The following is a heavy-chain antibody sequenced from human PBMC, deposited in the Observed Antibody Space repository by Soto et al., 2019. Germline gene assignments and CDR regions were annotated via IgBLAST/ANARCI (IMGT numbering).Heavy chain of an antibody. Sequence: GGSLRLSCAASGFTFSSYGMHWVRQAPGKGLEWVAVIWYDGSNKYYADSVKGRFTISRDNSKNTLYLQMNSLRAEDTAVYYCARSIVVVTATPFDYWGQGTLVTVSS. J-gene: IGHJ4*02. CDR1: GFTFSSYG. CDR2: IWYDGSNK. V-gene: IGHV3-33*01. D-gene: IGHD2-21*02. CDR3: ARSIVVVTATPFDY.